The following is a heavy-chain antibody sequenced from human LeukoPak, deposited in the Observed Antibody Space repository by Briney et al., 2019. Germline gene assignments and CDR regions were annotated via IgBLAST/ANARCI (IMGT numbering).Heavy chain of an antibody. D-gene: IGHD6-19*01. CDR1: GGSISGSTYY. CDR2: VFYSGST. V-gene: IGHV4-39*07. Sequence: SETLSLTCTVSGGSISGSTYYWGWVRQPPGKGLEWIGSVFYSGSTYYNPSLKSRVTISVDTSKNQFSLKLSSVTAADTAVYYCARGRAGYSSGWYDYWGQGTLVTVSS. CDR3: ARGRAGYSSGWYDY. J-gene: IGHJ4*02.